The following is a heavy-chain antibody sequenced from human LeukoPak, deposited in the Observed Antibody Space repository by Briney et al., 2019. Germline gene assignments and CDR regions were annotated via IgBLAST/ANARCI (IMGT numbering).Heavy chain of an antibody. CDR1: GGSISSSSYY. J-gene: IGHJ4*02. D-gene: IGHD6-19*01. CDR2: IYYGGNT. V-gene: IGHV4-39*07. Sequence: SETLSLTCTVSGGSISSSSYYWGWIRQPPGKGLEWIGSIYYGGNTYYNPSLKSRVTISVDTSKNQFSLKLSSVTAADTAVYSCARVLSGWHGVFDYWGQGTLVTVSS. CDR3: ARVLSGWHGVFDY.